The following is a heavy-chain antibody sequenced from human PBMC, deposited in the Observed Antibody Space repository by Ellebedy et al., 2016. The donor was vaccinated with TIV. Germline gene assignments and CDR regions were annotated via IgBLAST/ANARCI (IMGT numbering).Heavy chain of an antibody. CDR3: ANGLGYCSGGSCSGY. V-gene: IGHV3-33*06. CDR1: GFTFSSYG. CDR2: IWYDGSNK. D-gene: IGHD2-15*01. Sequence: GESLKISXAASGFTFSSYGMHWVRQAPGKGLEWVAVIWYDGSNKYYADSVKGRFTISRDNSKNTLYLQMNSLRAEDTAVYYCANGLGYCSGGSCSGYWGQGTLVTVSS. J-gene: IGHJ4*02.